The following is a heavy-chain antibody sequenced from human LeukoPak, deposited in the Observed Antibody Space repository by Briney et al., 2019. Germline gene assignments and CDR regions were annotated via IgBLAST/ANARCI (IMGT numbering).Heavy chain of an antibody. Sequence: SETLSLTCTVSGGSIGSYYWNWIRQPPGKGLEWIGSIYHSGSTYYNPSLKSRVTISVDTSKNQFSLKLSSVTAADTAVYYCARDPGPLEHPAGTGWGQGTLVTVSS. V-gene: IGHV4-38-2*02. CDR1: GGSIGSYY. J-gene: IGHJ4*02. CDR2: IYHSGST. CDR3: ARDPGPLEHPAGTG. D-gene: IGHD6-19*01.